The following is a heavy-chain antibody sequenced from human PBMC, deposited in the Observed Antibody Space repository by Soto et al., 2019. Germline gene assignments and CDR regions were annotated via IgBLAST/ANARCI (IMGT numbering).Heavy chain of an antibody. V-gene: IGHV3-33*01. Sequence: GGSLRLSCAASGFTFSSYGMHWVRQAPGKGLEWVAFIWHDGGNKFYAESVKGRFTISRDNSKNTLYLQMTSLSAEDTAMYYCARDGDVNTGFGKDYWGQGTLVNVSS. J-gene: IGHJ4*02. CDR1: GFTFSSYG. CDR2: IWHDGGNK. CDR3: ARDGDVNTGFGKDY. D-gene: IGHD3-16*01.